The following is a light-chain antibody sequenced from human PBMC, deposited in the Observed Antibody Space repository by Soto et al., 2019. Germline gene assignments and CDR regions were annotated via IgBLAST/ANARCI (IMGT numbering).Light chain of an antibody. CDR2: SNN. CDR1: SSNIGSNY. Sequence: QSVLTQPPSASGTPGQRVTISCSGSSSNIGSNYVYWYQQLPGTAPKLLIYSNNQRPSGVPDRFSGSKSGTSASLAISGLRSEDEADYYCAAWDDSLSGRYVFGTGTKVTVL. CDR3: AAWDDSLSGRYV. J-gene: IGLJ1*01. V-gene: IGLV1-47*02.